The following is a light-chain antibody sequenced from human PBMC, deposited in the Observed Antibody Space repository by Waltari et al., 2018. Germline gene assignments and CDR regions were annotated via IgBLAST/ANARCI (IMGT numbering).Light chain of an antibody. CDR3: STWDDSLNGVV. V-gene: IGLV1-44*01. Sequence: QSVLAQPPSASGTPGQRVPIHSSGIQSLLPPTTVNWYQQVPGTAPKLLIYDTYQRPSGVPDRFSGSKSGSSASLAISGLQSEDEADYFCSTWDDSLNGVVFGGGTRLTVL. CDR1: QSLLPPTT. J-gene: IGLJ2*01. CDR2: DTY.